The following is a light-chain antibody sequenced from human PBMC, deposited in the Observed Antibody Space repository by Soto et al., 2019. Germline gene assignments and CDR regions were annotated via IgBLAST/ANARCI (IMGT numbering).Light chain of an antibody. J-gene: IGKJ5*01. CDR3: QHYGRSPIT. CDR2: GPS. Sequence: EIVMTQSPATLSVSPGERASLSCRASQSVNRNLAWYQQKPGQAPRLLIFGPSTRATGVPGRFSGSGSGTEFTLTISSLQSEDFALYYCQHYGRSPITFGQGTRLEIK. V-gene: IGKV3-15*01. CDR1: QSVNRN.